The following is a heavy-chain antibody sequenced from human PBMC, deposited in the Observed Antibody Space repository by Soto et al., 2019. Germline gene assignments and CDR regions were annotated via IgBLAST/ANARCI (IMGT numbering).Heavy chain of an antibody. CDR1: GIPVSSNY. J-gene: IGHJ6*02. V-gene: IGHV3-53*04. Sequence: ELQLVESGGGLVQPGGSLRLSCVASGIPVSSNYMTWVRQAPGKGLEWVSVLHSGGDTYYANSVKGRFTISRHDSTNTLYLQMNSLTPEDTAVYYCARDGPYYYASRMDVWGQGTTVTVSS. CDR2: LHSGGDT. CDR3: ARDGPYYYASRMDV. D-gene: IGHD3-10*01.